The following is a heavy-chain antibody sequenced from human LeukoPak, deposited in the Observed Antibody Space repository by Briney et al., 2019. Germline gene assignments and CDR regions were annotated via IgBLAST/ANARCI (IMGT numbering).Heavy chain of an antibody. CDR3: AKDRDYYDSSGYHPSNY. V-gene: IGHV3-23*01. CDR2: ISRSGGST. CDR1: GFTFMICA. Sequence: AEGSLRVSCAASGFTFMICATSWIRQAPGKGLGWGSAISRSGGSTYYADSVKGRFTISRDNSKNTLYLQMNSLRAEDTAVYYCAKDRDYYDSSGYHPSNYWGQGTLVTVSS. D-gene: IGHD3-22*01. J-gene: IGHJ4*02.